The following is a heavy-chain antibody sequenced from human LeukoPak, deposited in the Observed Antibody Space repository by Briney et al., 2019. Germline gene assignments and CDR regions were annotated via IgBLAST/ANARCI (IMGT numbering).Heavy chain of an antibody. J-gene: IGHJ4*02. CDR2: MSHSGSA. V-gene: IGHV4-39*07. CDR3: ARERHASDWRPLDS. Sequence: PSETLSLTCSVSGGSISSGNYFWGWVRQSPGKGLEWIGTMSHSGSAYYNPSLKSRLTISVDTSKNQFSLKLSSVTTADTAVYYCARERHASDWRPLDSWGQGTLVTVSS. CDR1: GGSISSGNYF. D-gene: IGHD2-2*01.